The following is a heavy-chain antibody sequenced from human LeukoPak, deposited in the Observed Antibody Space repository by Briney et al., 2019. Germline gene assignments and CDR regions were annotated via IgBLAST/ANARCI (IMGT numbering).Heavy chain of an antibody. CDR3: GRPGIYSGQEEVGVGY. D-gene: IGHD5-12*01. Sequence: GESLKISCQCSRYSFTSHWTAWVRQMPGKGLEWMGIIYPRDSDSKYSPSFQGQVTISVDKSVSTAFLQWSSLKASASAMYYCGRPGIYSGQEEVGVGYWGQGTLVTVSS. J-gene: IGHJ4*02. CDR2: IYPRDSDS. CDR1: RYSFTSHW. V-gene: IGHV5-51*01.